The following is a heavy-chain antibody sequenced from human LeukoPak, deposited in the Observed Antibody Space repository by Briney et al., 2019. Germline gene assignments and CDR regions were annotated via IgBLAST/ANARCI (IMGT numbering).Heavy chain of an antibody. D-gene: IGHD5-18*01. CDR2: IIPILGIA. V-gene: IGHV1-69*04. Sequence: ASVKVPCKASGGTFSSYAISWVRQAPGQGLEWMGRIIPILGIANYAQKFQGRVTITADKSTSTAYMELSSLRSEDTAVYYCAARGYSYGYKVDYWSQGTLVTVSS. J-gene: IGHJ4*02. CDR3: AARGYSYGYKVDY. CDR1: GGTFSSYA.